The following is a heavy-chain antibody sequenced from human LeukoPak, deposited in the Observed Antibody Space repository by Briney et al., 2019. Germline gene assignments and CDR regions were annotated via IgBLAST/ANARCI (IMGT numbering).Heavy chain of an antibody. CDR3: ATSKGRFGELLASFDY. J-gene: IGHJ4*02. Sequence: PGGSLRLSCAASGFTFSSYAMHWVRQAPGKGLEWVAVISYEGSNKCYADSVRGRFTISRDNSKNTLYLQMNSLRAEDTAVYYCATSKGRFGELLASFDYWGQGTLVTVSS. CDR2: ISYEGSNK. V-gene: IGHV3-30-3*01. CDR1: GFTFSSYA. D-gene: IGHD3-10*01.